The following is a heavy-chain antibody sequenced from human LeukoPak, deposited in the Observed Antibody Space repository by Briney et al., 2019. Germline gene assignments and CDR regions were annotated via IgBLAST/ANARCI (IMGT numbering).Heavy chain of an antibody. CDR2: IYHSGST. D-gene: IGHD4-17*01. Sequence: SGTLSLTCAVSGGSISSRDWWSWVRQPPGQGLEWIGEIYHSGSTNYNLSLKTRVTISVDKSKNQFSLKLSSVTAADTAVYYCARASHDYGDYSHFDYWGQGTLVTVSS. V-gene: IGHV4-4*02. CDR3: ARASHDYGDYSHFDY. CDR1: GGSISSRDW. J-gene: IGHJ4*02.